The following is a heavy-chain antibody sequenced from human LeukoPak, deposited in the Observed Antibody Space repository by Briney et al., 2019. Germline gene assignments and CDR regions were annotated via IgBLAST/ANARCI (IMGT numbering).Heavy chain of an antibody. CDR2: IWYDGSKK. CDR1: GFTFSSYA. CDR3: ARLYSSGWADY. Sequence: GGSLRLSCAASGFTFSSYAMSWVRQAPGKGLEGVARIWYDGSKKYYADTVKGRFTISRDNSKNKLALQMHSPRAADTAVYFCARLYSSGWADYWGQGTLVTVSS. J-gene: IGHJ4*02. V-gene: IGHV3-33*08. D-gene: IGHD6-19*01.